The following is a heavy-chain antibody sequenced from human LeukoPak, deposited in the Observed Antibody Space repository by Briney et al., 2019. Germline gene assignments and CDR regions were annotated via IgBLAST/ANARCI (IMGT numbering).Heavy chain of an antibody. D-gene: IGHD3-22*01. J-gene: IGHJ4*02. CDR1: GFTFSDYY. V-gene: IGHV3-11*04. CDR2: ISSSGSTI. CDR3: AREDDSSGYYYRY. Sequence: KPGGSLRLSCAASGFTFSDYYMSWIRQAPGKGLEWVSYISSSGSTIYYADSVKGRFTISRDNAKNSLYLQTNSLRAEDTAVYYCAREDDSSGYYYRYWGQGTLVTVSS.